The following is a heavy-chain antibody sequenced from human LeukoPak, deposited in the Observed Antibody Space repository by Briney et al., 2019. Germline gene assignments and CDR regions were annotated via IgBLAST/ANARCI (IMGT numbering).Heavy chain of an antibody. CDR2: INPSSGGT. J-gene: IGHJ3*02. Sequence: ASVKVSCKASGYTFTSYAMNWVRQAPGQGLEWMGWINPSSGGTNYAQKFQGRVTVTRDTSISTAYMDLSRLRSDDTAVYYCARAGVWDYSDSSGYHNAAFDIWGQGTMVTVSS. CDR1: GYTFTSYA. D-gene: IGHD3-22*01. CDR3: ARAGVWDYSDSSGYHNAAFDI. V-gene: IGHV1-2*02.